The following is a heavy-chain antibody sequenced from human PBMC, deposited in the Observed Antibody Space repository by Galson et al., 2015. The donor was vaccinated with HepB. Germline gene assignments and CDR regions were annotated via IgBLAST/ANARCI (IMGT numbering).Heavy chain of an antibody. Sequence: SLRLSCAASGFIFRNYDMSWVRQAPGKGLEWVSVISSDGRSLYYADSVKGRFTISRDNSKNTLYLQMNSLRAGDTAVYYCVHNWNLFDYWGQGTLVAVSS. V-gene: IGHV3-23*03. CDR3: VHNWNLFDY. CDR2: ISSDGRSL. CDR1: GFIFRNYD. J-gene: IGHJ4*02. D-gene: IGHD1-1*01.